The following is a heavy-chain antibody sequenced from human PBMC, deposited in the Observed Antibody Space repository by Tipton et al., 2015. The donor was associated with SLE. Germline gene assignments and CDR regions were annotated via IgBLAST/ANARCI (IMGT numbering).Heavy chain of an antibody. V-gene: IGHV4-34*01. CDR3: AREASYCGGDCYPSWFAP. D-gene: IGHD2-21*01. CDR1: TGSFSGYY. J-gene: IGHJ5*02. CDR2: INHSGST. Sequence: TLSLTCTVYTGSFSGYYWSWIRQPPGKGLEWIGEINHSGSTNYNPSLKSRVTISVDTSKNQFSLKLSSVTAADTAVYYCAREASYCGGDCYPSWFAPWGQGTLVTVSS.